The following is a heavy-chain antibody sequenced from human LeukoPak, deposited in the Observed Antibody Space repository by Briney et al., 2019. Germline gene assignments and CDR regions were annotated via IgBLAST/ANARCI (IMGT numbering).Heavy chain of an antibody. D-gene: IGHD2-2*01. J-gene: IGHJ5*02. V-gene: IGHV4-59*01. CDR3: ARDRYSSIGRWFDP. Sequence: PSQTLSLTCTVSGGSISSYYWSWIRQPPGKGLEWIGYIYYSGSTNYNPSLKSRVTISVDTSKNQFSLKLSSVTAADTAVYYCARDRYSSIGRWFDPWGQGTLVTVSS. CDR1: GGSISSYY. CDR2: IYYSGST.